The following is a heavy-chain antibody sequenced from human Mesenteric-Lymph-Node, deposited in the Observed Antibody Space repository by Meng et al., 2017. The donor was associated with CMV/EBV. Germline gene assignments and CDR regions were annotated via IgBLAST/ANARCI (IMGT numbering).Heavy chain of an antibody. CDR3: ARGSSYDILKGYFDY. V-gene: IGHV4-34*01. D-gene: IGHD3-9*01. CDR2: INHSGST. Sequence: QEMLHQWGRRLLKASETLSGMCAGYGWTFSGYYWNWIRQSPEKGLECIWEINHSGSTTYNQFFTSRIIISVDTSTNQISLNMSPVTAADTAVYYCARGSSYDILKGYFDYWGQGALVTVSS. J-gene: IGHJ4*02. CDR1: GWTFSGYY.